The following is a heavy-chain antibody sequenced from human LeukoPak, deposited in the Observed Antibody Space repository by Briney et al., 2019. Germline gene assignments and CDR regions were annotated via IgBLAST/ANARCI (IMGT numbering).Heavy chain of an antibody. V-gene: IGHV6-1*01. CDR1: GDSVSSNSAA. D-gene: IGHD1-26*01. CDR3: ARDRLVGGSYDYNYFDY. CDR2: TYYRSKWYN. J-gene: IGHJ4*02. Sequence: SQTLPLTCTISGDSVSSNSAAWNWIRQSPSRGLEWLGRTYYRSKWYNDYAVSVKSRITINPDTSKNQFSLQLNSVTPEDTAVYYCARDRLVGGSYDYNYFDYWGQGTLVTVSS.